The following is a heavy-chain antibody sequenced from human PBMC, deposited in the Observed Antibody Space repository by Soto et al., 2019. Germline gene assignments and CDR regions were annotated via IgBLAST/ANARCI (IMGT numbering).Heavy chain of an antibody. V-gene: IGHV4-39*01. J-gene: IGHJ4*02. CDR1: GGSISSSSYY. CDR3: ARQRAAAGDY. CDR2: IYYSGST. Sequence: QLQLQESGPGLVKPSETLSLTCTVSGGSISSSSYYWGWIRQPPGKGLEWIGSIYYSGSTYYNPSLKSRVTISVDTSKNQFSLKLNSVTAADTAVYYCARQRAAAGDYWGQGTLVTVSS. D-gene: IGHD6-13*01.